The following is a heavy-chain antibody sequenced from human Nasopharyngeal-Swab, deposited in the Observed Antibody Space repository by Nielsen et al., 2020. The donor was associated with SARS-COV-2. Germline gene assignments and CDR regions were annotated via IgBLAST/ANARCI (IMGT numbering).Heavy chain of an antibody. Sequence: GESLKISCAASGFTFSSYGMHWVRQAPGKGLEWVAVIWYDGSNKYCAHSVKGRFTISRDNSKNTLYLQMNSLRAEDTAVYYCARDIPFAVTGTTPPDAFDIWGQGTMVTVSS. D-gene: IGHD1-7*01. CDR2: IWYDGSNK. V-gene: IGHV3-33*01. CDR3: ARDIPFAVTGTTPPDAFDI. CDR1: GFTFSSYG. J-gene: IGHJ3*02.